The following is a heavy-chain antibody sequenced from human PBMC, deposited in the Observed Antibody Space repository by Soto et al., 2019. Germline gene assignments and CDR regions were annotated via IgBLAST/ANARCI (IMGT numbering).Heavy chain of an antibody. J-gene: IGHJ6*02. V-gene: IGHV3-9*01. D-gene: IGHD1-1*01. CDR2: ISWNSGSI. Sequence: EVQLVASGGGLVQPGRSLRLSCAASGFTFDDYAMHWVRQAPGKGLEWVSGISWNSGSIGYADSVKGRFTISRDNAKNSLYLQMNSLRAEDTALYYCAKGLREGYNRNDYGMDVWGQGTTVTVSS. CDR3: AKGLREGYNRNDYGMDV. CDR1: GFTFDDYA.